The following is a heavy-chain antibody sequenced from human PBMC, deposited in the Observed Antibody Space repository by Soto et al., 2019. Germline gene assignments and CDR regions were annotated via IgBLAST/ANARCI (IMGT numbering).Heavy chain of an antibody. Sequence: WASVKVSCKASGYTFTSYDINWVRQATGQRLEWMGWMNPNSGNTGYAQKFQGRVTMTRNTSISTAYMELSSLRSEDTAVYYCAREFRDIVATVGRYYYYGMDVWGQGTTVTVSS. J-gene: IGHJ6*02. CDR2: MNPNSGNT. CDR1: GYTFTSYD. CDR3: AREFRDIVATVGRYYYYGMDV. D-gene: IGHD5-12*01. V-gene: IGHV1-8*01.